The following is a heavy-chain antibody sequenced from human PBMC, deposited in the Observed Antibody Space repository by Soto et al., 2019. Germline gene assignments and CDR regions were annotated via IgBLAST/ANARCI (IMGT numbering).Heavy chain of an antibody. CDR3: AREVSGGDDVFDP. Sequence: QVHLVQSGAEVKKPGASVKVSCKASGYTFTTYAIHWVRQAPGQRLEWMGWINGGNGDSKYSQSFQGRVTITRDTPASTAYMELSSLTSEDTAVYYCAREVSGGDDVFDPWGQGTLVAVSS. V-gene: IGHV1-3*01. D-gene: IGHD3-10*01. CDR2: INGGNGDS. J-gene: IGHJ5*02. CDR1: GYTFTTYA.